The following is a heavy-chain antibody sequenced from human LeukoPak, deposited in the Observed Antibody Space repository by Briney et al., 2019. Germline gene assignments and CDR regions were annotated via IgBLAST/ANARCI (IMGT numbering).Heavy chain of an antibody. V-gene: IGHV4-34*01. CDR1: GGSFSGYY. J-gene: IGHJ4*02. Sequence: SETLSLTCAMSGGSFSGYYWTWIRQPPGKGLEWIGEINHTGSTKYNPSLKSRVTISVDTSKNQFSLRLSSVTAADTAVYYCARAEKYTSGWYYDYWGQGTLVTVSS. D-gene: IGHD6-19*01. CDR3: ARAEKYTSGWYYDY. CDR2: INHTGST.